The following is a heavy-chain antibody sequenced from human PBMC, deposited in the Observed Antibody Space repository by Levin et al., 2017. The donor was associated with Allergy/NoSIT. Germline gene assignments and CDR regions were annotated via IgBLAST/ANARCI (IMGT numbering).Heavy chain of an antibody. CDR1: GFTFSSYA. D-gene: IGHD6-13*01. V-gene: IGHV3-30*04. Sequence: GGSLRLSCAASGFTFSSYAMHWVRQAPGKGLEWVAVISYDGSNKYYADSVKGRFTISRDNSKNTLYLQMNSLRAEDTAVYYCARGSSSWYEDAFDIWGQGTMVTVSS. J-gene: IGHJ3*02. CDR2: ISYDGSNK. CDR3: ARGSSSWYEDAFDI.